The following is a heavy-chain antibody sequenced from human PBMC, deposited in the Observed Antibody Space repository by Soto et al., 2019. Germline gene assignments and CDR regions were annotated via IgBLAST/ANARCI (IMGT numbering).Heavy chain of an antibody. D-gene: IGHD5-18*01. Sequence: GGSLRLSCTASGFTFSDYSINWVRQAPGKGLEWVSSISSTSKNMNYADSVKGRFTISRDNAKNSLYLQMNSLRAEDTAVYYCARDQDDGESNYGYHDSWSQGALVTVSS. CDR3: ARDQDDGESNYGYHDS. CDR1: GFTFSDYS. J-gene: IGHJ5*01. CDR2: ISSTSKNM. V-gene: IGHV3-21*01.